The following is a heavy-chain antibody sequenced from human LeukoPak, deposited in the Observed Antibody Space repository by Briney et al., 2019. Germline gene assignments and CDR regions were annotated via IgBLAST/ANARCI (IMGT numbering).Heavy chain of an antibody. V-gene: IGHV3-23*01. D-gene: IGHD4-17*01. CDR1: GFTFSNYA. Sequence: GGSLRLSCAASGFTFSNYAMIWVRQAPEKGLEWVSAITGSGGGTYYADSVKGRFTISRDNSKNTLYLQMNGLRADDTAVYYCAKDPNGDFIGAFDSWGQGTMVTVSS. CDR2: ITGSGGGT. J-gene: IGHJ3*01. CDR3: AKDPNGDFIGAFDS.